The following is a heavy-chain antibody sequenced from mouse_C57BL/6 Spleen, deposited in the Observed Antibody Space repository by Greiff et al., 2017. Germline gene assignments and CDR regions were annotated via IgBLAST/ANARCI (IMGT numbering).Heavy chain of an antibody. CDR2: INPSNGGT. Sequence: QVQLQQPGTELVKPGASVKLSCKASGYTFTSYWMHWVKQRPGQGLEWIGNINPSNGGTNYNEKFKSKATLTVDKSSSTAYMQLRSLTSEDSAVYYCARSGVIYYYGSSPYAMDYWGQGTSVTVSS. V-gene: IGHV1-53*01. D-gene: IGHD1-1*01. J-gene: IGHJ4*01. CDR3: ARSGVIYYYGSSPYAMDY. CDR1: GYTFTSYW.